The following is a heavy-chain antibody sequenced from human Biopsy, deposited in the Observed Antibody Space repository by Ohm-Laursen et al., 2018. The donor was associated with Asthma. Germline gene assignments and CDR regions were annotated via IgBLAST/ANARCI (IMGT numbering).Heavy chain of an antibody. D-gene: IGHD1-26*01. Sequence: SLRLSCSASGFSFSNYGMHWVRQAPGKGLDWVAVTSFDGTNRNYTDSVEGRFTISRDNSRNTLHLEMNSLRAEDTAVYFCAKDVFPGWELRRGPDYWGQGTLVTVSS. CDR2: TSFDGTNR. V-gene: IGHV3-30*18. J-gene: IGHJ4*02. CDR3: AKDVFPGWELRRGPDY. CDR1: GFSFSNYG.